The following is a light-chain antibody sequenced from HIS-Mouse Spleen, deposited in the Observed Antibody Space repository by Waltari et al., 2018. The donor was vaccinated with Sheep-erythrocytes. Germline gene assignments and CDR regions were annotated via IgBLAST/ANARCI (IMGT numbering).Light chain of an antibody. CDR1: SSDVGSYNL. Sequence: QSALTQPASVSGSPGQSITISCTGTSSDVGSYNLVSWYQQHPGKSPKLMIYEGSKRPSRVSKRFSGSKSGNTASLTISGLQAEAEADYYCCSYAGSSTWVFGGGTKLTVL. V-gene: IGLV2-23*01. J-gene: IGLJ3*02. CDR3: CSYAGSSTWV. CDR2: EGS.